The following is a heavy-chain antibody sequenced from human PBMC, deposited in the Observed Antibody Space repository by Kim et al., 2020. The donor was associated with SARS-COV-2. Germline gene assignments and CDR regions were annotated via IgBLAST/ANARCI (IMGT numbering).Heavy chain of an antibody. D-gene: IGHD3-22*01. J-gene: IGHJ4*02. CDR2: TYYSGST. Sequence: SETLSLTCTVSGGSISSGGYYWSWIRQHPGKGLEWIGYTYYSGSTYYNPSLKSRVTISVDTSKNQFSLKLSSVTAADTAVYYCARAPAYYYDSAFDYWGQGTLVTVSS. CDR3: ARAPAYYYDSAFDY. V-gene: IGHV4-31*03. CDR1: GGSISSGGYY.